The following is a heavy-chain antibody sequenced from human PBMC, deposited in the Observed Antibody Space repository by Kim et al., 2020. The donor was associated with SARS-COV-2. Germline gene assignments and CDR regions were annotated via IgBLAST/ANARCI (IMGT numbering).Heavy chain of an antibody. CDR1: GGSISSYY. CDR3: ARARYSYYYGMDV. Sequence: SETLSLTCTVSGGSISSYYWSWIRQPPGKGLEWIGYIYYSGSTNYNPSLKSRVTISVDTSKNQFSLKLSSVTAADTAVYYCARARYSYYYGMDVWGQGTTVTVSS. V-gene: IGHV4-59*01. J-gene: IGHJ6*02. D-gene: IGHD1-26*01. CDR2: IYYSGST.